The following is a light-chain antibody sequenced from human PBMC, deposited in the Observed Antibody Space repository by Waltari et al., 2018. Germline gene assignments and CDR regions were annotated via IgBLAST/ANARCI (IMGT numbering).Light chain of an antibody. CDR3: SSYTYISPYV. CDR2: DGS. V-gene: IGLV2-14*03. CDR1: SSDVAGYNY. J-gene: IGLJ1*01. Sequence: QSVLTQPASVSGSPGQSITISCPGTSSDVAGYNYVSWYQQHPGKAPKLMIYDGSIRPSGVSTRFSGAKSGNTASLTISGLQTDDEADYFCSSYTYISPYVFGPGTKVTVL.